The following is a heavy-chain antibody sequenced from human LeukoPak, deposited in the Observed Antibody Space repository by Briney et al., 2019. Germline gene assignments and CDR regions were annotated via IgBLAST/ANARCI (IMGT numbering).Heavy chain of an antibody. D-gene: IGHD3-3*01. Sequence: RASVKVSCKASGYTFTSYDINWVRQATGQGLEWMGWMNPNSGSTGYAQKFQGRVTMTRNTSISTAYMELSSLRSEDTAVYYCARGRNDDFWSGYYYYYYYMDVWGKGTTVTVSS. J-gene: IGHJ6*03. CDR2: MNPNSGST. V-gene: IGHV1-8*01. CDR3: ARGRNDDFWSGYYYYYYYMDV. CDR1: GYTFTSYD.